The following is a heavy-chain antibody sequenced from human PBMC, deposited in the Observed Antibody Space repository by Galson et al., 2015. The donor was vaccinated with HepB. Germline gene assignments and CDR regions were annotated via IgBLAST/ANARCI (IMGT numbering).Heavy chain of an antibody. V-gene: IGHV3-23*01. CDR3: VRMGDLSGYSSC. CDR2: VSGSGGST. J-gene: IGHJ4*02. CDR1: GFTFSSYA. D-gene: IGHD3-22*01. Sequence: SLRLSCAAFGFTFSSYAMSWVRQAPGKGLEWVSTVSGSGGSTHYADSVKGRFTISRDNSKNTVYLQMNSLRTEDTAVYYCVRMGDLSGYSSCWGQGTLVTVSS.